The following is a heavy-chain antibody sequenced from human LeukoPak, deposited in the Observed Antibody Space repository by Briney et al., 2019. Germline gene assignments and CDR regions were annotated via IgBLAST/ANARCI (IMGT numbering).Heavy chain of an antibody. D-gene: IGHD3-22*01. CDR1: GYTFTSYG. CDR2: ISAYNGNT. CDR3: ARALYDSRPEYNWFDP. Sequence: ASVKVSCKASGYTFTSYGISWVRQAPGQGLEWMGWISAYNGNTNYAQKLQGRVTMTTDTSTSTAYMELRSLRSDDTAVYYCARALYDSRPEYNWFDPWGQGTLVTVSS. J-gene: IGHJ5*02. V-gene: IGHV1-18*01.